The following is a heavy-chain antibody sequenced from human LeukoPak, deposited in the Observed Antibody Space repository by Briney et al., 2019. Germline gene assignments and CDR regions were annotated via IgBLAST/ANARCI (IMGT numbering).Heavy chain of an antibody. CDR1: GDSIGDFY. D-gene: IGHD7-27*01. J-gene: IGHJ4*02. CDR3: AKLGSPRAY. CDR2: IYYFERT. Sequence: SETLSLTCTVSGDSIGDFYWSWIRQPPGKGLEWIRHIYYFERTDYNPSLESRVTISVDAAKNHFSLKLRSVTPLDTAVYYCAKLGSPRAYWGQGILVTVSS. V-gene: IGHV4-59*01.